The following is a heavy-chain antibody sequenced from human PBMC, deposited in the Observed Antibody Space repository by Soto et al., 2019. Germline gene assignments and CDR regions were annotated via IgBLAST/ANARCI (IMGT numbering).Heavy chain of an antibody. CDR3: ARGGYYDNTWSQLSHYGLEV. V-gene: IGHV1-18*01. D-gene: IGHD3-16*01. CDR2: ISPYNDYT. CDR1: GYTFIRYG. J-gene: IGHJ6*02. Sequence: QVQLVQSAAEVKKPGASVKVSCKASGYTFIRYGITWVRQAHGQGLEWMGWISPYNDYTIYAQQVQGRVTMTTDTSTRTVYMELRSLKSVDTAVYYCARGGYYDNTWSQLSHYGLEVWGQGTSVTVPS.